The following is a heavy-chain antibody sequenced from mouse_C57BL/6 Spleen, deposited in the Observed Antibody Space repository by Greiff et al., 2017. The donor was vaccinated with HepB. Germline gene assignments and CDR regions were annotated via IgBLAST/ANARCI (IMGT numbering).Heavy chain of an antibody. V-gene: IGHV5-9*01. Sequence: DVKLVESGGGLVKPGGSLKLSCAASGFTFSSYTMSWVRQTPEKRLEWVATISGGGGNTYYPDSVKGRFTISRDNAKNTLYLQMSSLRSEDTALYYCARLYDGYLPAMDYWGQGTSVTVSS. D-gene: IGHD2-3*01. J-gene: IGHJ4*01. CDR3: ARLYDGYLPAMDY. CDR2: ISGGGGNT. CDR1: GFTFSSYT.